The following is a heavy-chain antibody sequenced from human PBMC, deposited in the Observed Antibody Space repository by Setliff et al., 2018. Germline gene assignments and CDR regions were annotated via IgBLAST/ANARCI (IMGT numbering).Heavy chain of an antibody. V-gene: IGHV3-7*03. Sequence: GGSLRLSCAASGFSFSSFWMNWVRQAPEKGLEWVANIKQDGSDKYYVDSVKGRFTVSRDNANKSLFLQMNSLRAEDTAVYYCARVANPGSNSCYRPLDVWGQGTMVTVSS. J-gene: IGHJ3*01. CDR2: IKQDGSDK. CDR1: GFSFSSFW. CDR3: ARVANPGSNSCYRPLDV. D-gene: IGHD3-16*02.